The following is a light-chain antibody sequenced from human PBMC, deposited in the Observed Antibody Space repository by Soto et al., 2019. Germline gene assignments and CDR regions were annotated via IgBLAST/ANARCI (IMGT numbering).Light chain of an antibody. CDR2: STS. CDR3: QQYYSTSIT. J-gene: IGKJ5*01. CDR1: QSINRD. V-gene: IGKV3-15*01. Sequence: EIVMTQSPATLSLSPGEGATLSFMASQSINRDLAWYQQTPGQAPRLLIYSTSTRATGIPARFSGSGSGTDFTLTISSLQAEDVAVYYCQQYYSTSITFGQGTRLEIK.